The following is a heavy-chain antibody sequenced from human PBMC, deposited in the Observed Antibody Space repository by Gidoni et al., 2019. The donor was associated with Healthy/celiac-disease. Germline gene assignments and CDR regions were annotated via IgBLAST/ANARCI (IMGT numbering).Heavy chain of an antibody. J-gene: IGHJ4*02. CDR2: INHSGST. V-gene: IGHV4-34*01. D-gene: IGHD6-19*01. CDR1: GGSFSGYY. CDR3: ASFRIAVAGWSEY. Sequence: QVQLQQWGAGLLKPSETLSLTCAVYGGSFSGYYWSWIRQPPGKGLEWIGEINHSGSTTYNPSLKSRVTISVDTSKNQFSLKLSSVTAADTAVYYCASFRIAVAGWSEYWGQGTLVTVSS.